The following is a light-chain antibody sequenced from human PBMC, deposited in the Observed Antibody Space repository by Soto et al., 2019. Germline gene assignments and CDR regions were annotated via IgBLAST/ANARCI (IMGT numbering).Light chain of an antibody. J-gene: IGKJ4*01. CDR3: QQRSNWPPLT. Sequence: EIVMTQSPATLSVSPGDRATLSCRASQSVDNDLAWYQQKPGQPPRLLIYDASNRVTGIPARFSGSRSGTDFTLTISSLEPEDFAVYYCQQRSNWPPLTFGGGTKVDIK. CDR2: DAS. V-gene: IGKV3-11*01. CDR1: QSVDND.